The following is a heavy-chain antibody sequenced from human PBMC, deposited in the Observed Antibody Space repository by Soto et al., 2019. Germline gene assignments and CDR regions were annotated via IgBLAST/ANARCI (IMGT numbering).Heavy chain of an antibody. J-gene: IGHJ5*02. V-gene: IGHV4-31*01. Sequence: QVQLQESGPGLVKPSQTLSLTCTVSGGSISTDGYYWSWIRQHPGKGLEWIGYIYNSATTYYSPSPVMLVTISGDTSTNQCPLKVCCVTVGDTVAYYCARDHAPWCQGALVTVSS. CDR2: IYNSATT. CDR3: ARDHAP. CDR1: GGSISTDGYY.